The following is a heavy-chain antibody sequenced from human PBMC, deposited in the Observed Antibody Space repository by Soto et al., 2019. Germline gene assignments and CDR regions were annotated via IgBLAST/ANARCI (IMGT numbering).Heavy chain of an antibody. CDR2: TYYSGST. D-gene: IGHD4-17*01. CDR3: ASKYGDYVSY. Sequence: SDTLSLTCTVSGGSISSYYWSWIRQPPGKGLEWIGYTYYSGSTYYNPSLKSRVTISVDTSKNQFSLKLSSVTAADTAVYYCASKYGDYVSYWGQGTQVTVSS. V-gene: IGHV4-59*08. J-gene: IGHJ4*02. CDR1: GGSISSYY.